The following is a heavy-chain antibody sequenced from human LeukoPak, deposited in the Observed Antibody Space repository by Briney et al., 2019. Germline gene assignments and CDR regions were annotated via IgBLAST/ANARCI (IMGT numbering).Heavy chain of an antibody. Sequence: GGSLRLSCAASGFTVSSNFMSWVRQAPGKGLEWVSDIYSDGTTYYADSVKGRFTISRDNSKNTPYLQMNSLRAEDTAVYYCAKDPEQWLVSYYFDYWGQGTLVTVSS. V-gene: IGHV3-53*01. CDR3: AKDPEQWLVSYYFDY. J-gene: IGHJ4*02. CDR2: IYSDGTT. D-gene: IGHD6-19*01. CDR1: GFTVSSNF.